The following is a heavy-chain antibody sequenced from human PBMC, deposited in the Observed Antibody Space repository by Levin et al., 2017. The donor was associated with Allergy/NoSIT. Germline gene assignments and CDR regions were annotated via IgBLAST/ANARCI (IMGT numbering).Heavy chain of an antibody. CDR3: VKDLDWTYASGSYFDY. D-gene: IGHD3-10*01. CDR2: ISWKSGTI. CDR1: GFKFDDYA. V-gene: IGHV3-9*01. J-gene: IGHJ4*02. Sequence: GGSLRLSCAASGFKFDDYAMHWVRQTPGKGLEWVSGISWKSGTIGYADSVRGRFTVSRDNAKNSLYLQMNNLRPEDTALYYCVKDLDWTYASGSYFDYWGQGTQVTVSS.